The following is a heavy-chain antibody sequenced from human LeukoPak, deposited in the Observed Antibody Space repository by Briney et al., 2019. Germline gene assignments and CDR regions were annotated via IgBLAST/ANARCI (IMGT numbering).Heavy chain of an antibody. Sequence: SETLSLTCTVSGGSISSSSYYWGWIRQPPGKGLEWIGKINHSGGTNSKPSLKSRVTISVDTSKNQFSLKLSSVTAADTAVYYCARRAGRGSSSGALSQTGFYYFYYYMDVWGKGTTVTVSS. CDR1: GGSISSSSYY. J-gene: IGHJ6*03. CDR2: INHSGGT. CDR3: ARRAGRGSSSGALSQTGFYYFYYYMDV. D-gene: IGHD6-6*01. V-gene: IGHV4-39*07.